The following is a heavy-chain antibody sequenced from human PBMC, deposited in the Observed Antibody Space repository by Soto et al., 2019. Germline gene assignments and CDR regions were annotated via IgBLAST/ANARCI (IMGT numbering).Heavy chain of an antibody. D-gene: IGHD2-2*01. CDR1: GFTFINYA. CDR2: ISGGGDAA. CDR3: ARKILGSTSRPNYWYFDL. V-gene: IGHV3-23*01. J-gene: IGHJ2*01. Sequence: EVQLLESGGALVQPGGSLRISCAGSGFTFINYAMNWVRQAPGKGLEWVSSISGGGDAAFFPDSVRGRFTISRDNSKNTVTLQMNSLGVDDTAVYYCARKILGSTSRPNYWYFDLWGRGTLVTVSS.